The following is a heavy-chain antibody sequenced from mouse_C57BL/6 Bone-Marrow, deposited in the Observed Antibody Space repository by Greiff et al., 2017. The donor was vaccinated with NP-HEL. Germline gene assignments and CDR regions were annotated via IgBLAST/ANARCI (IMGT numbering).Heavy chain of an antibody. J-gene: IGHJ2*01. CDR1: GYTFTSYW. Sequence: QVQLQQPGAELVMPGALVKLSCKASGYTFTSYWMHWVKQRPGQGLEWIGEIDPSDSYTNYNQKFKGKSTLTVDKSSSTAYMQLSSLTSEDSAVYYCARSYYGSAFDYWGQGTTLTVSS. V-gene: IGHV1-69*01. D-gene: IGHD1-1*01. CDR3: ARSYYGSAFDY. CDR2: IDPSDSYT.